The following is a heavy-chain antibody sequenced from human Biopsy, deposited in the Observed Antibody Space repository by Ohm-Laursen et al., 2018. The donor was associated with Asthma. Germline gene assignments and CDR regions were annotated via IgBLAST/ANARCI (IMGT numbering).Heavy chain of an antibody. D-gene: IGHD3-22*01. CDR1: GFAVSRDY. CDR3: ARGDSSNWSHYYFDY. Sequence: SLRLSCSASGFAVSRDYMFRVRQAPRKGLEWVSVIYSGGTSHTADSVRGQFTISRDYSKNTLYLQMHSLRAEDTAVYYCARGDSSNWSHYYFDYWGQGTLVTVSS. V-gene: IGHV3-53*01. CDR2: IYSGGTS. J-gene: IGHJ4*02.